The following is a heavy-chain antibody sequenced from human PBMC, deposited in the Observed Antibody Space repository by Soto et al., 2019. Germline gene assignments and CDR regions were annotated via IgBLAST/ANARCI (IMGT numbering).Heavy chain of an antibody. V-gene: IGHV3-48*03. D-gene: IGHD3-3*01. CDR3: ARNMYYDFWSGKVNYGMDV. CDR2: ISSSGSTI. CDR1: GFTFSSYE. J-gene: IGHJ6*02. Sequence: GGSLRLSCAASGFTFSSYEMNWVRQAPGKGLEWVSYISSSGSTIYYADSVKGRFTISRDNAKNSLYLQMNSLRAEDTAVYYCARNMYYDFWSGKVNYGMDVWGQGTTVTVSS.